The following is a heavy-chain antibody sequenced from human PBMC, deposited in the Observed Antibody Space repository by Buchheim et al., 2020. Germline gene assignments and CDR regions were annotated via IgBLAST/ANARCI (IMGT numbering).Heavy chain of an antibody. CDR2: IYSGGTT. V-gene: IGHV3-66*01. Sequence: EVQLVESGGGLVQPGGSLRLSCAASGFTVSNTYMTWVRQAPGMGLEWVSFIYSGGTTYFADSVKGRFTISRDNSKNTLYLQMNKLRVEDTAVYYCARGVSSTSCCHFDYWGQGT. D-gene: IGHD2-2*01. CDR3: ARGVSSTSCCHFDY. J-gene: IGHJ4*02. CDR1: GFTVSNTY.